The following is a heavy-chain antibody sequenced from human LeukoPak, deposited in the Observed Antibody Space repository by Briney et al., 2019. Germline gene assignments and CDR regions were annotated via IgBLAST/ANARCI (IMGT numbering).Heavy chain of an antibody. CDR2: IYYSGST. V-gene: IGHV4-59*01. D-gene: IGHD5-24*01. CDR3: ARGLLDGYTHPAAFDI. CDR1: GGSISSYY. Sequence: PSETLSLTCTVSGGSISSYYWSWIRQPPGKGLEWIGYIYYSGSTNYNPSLRSRVTIPVDTSKNQFSLKLSSVTAADTAVYYCARGLLDGYTHPAAFDIWGQGTMVTVSS. J-gene: IGHJ3*02.